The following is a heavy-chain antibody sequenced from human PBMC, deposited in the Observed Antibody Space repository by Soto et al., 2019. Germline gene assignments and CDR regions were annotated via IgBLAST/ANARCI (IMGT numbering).Heavy chain of an antibody. D-gene: IGHD6-13*01. CDR2: IYYSGST. V-gene: IGHV4-59*02. Sequence: SETLSLTCTVSGGSVSSYYWSWIRQSPGKGLEWIGYIYYSGSTKYKPSLKSRVTISIDTSKNQFSLNLNSVTAADTAVYYCARGSSWYPYWGQGTLVTVSS. CDR3: ARGSSWYPY. CDR1: GGSVSSYY. J-gene: IGHJ4*02.